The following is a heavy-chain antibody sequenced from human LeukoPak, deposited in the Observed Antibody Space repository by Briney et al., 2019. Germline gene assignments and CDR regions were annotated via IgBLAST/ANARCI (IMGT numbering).Heavy chain of an antibody. V-gene: IGHV4-39*01. CDR2: IYYSGST. Sequence: SETLSLTCTVSGGSISSSSYYWGWIRQPPGKGLEWIGSIYYSGSTYYNPSLKSRVTISVDTSKNQFSLKLSSVTAADTAVYYCARVRSSGRSAPLFDYWGQGTLVTVSS. J-gene: IGHJ4*02. CDR1: GGSISSSSYY. D-gene: IGHD6-19*01. CDR3: ARVRSSGRSAPLFDY.